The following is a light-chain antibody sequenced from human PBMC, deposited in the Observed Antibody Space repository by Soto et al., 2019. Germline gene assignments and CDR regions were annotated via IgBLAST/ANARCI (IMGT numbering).Light chain of an antibody. Sequence: QSVLTQPASVSGSPGQSITISCTGTSSDVGGYNYVSWYQQHPGKAPKLMIYEVSNRPSGVSNRFSGSKSGNTASLTISGLQAEDEADYYCASYAGSSRYVFGTGTKVTVL. CDR2: EVS. CDR1: SSDVGGYNY. CDR3: ASYAGSSRYV. J-gene: IGLJ1*01. V-gene: IGLV2-14*01.